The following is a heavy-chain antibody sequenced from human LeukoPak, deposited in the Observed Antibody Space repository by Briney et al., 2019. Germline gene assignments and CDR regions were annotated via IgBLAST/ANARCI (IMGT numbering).Heavy chain of an antibody. Sequence: GGSLRLSCAASGFTFSSHAMSWVRRAPGKGLEWVSGISGTSGGIYYVDSVKGRFTISRDNSKNTLYLQMNTLRVEDTALYYCARTPRTTAYNWFDTWGQGTLVTVSS. CDR3: ARTPRTTAYNWFDT. CDR1: GFTFSSHA. V-gene: IGHV3-23*01. CDR2: ISGTSGGI. D-gene: IGHD1-1*01. J-gene: IGHJ5*02.